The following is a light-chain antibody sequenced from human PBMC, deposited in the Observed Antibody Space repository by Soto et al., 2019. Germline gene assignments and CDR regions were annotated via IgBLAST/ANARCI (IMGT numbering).Light chain of an antibody. CDR2: SAS. CDR1: QGFGNY. CDR3: QKYNSAPPT. V-gene: IGKV1-27*01. Sequence: DFQMTQSPSSLSASVGDRVTITCRASQGFGNYLAWYQQKPGTVPKLLIYSASTLQSGVPSRFSGSGSGTDFTLTISSLQPEDVATYYCQKYNSAPPTFGQGTKVDIK. J-gene: IGKJ1*01.